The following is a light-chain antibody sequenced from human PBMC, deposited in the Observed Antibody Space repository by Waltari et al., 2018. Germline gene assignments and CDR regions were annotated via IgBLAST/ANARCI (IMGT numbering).Light chain of an antibody. CDR2: GAS. CDR3: QQYGSLPWT. J-gene: IGKJ1*01. V-gene: IGKV3-20*01. CDR1: ENVPSGY. Sequence: EILLTQSPATLSLSPGDSATLSCRASENVPSGYLAWYQQKPGQAPRLLIFGASSGATGVPDRFSGSESGTDFTLTISRLEPEDFAVYYCQQYGSLPWTFGQGTKVEIK.